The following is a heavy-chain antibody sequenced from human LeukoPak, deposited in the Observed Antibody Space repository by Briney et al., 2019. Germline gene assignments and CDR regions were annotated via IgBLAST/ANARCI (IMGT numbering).Heavy chain of an antibody. CDR3: ARGGQRYYYGSGTYYAIDY. D-gene: IGHD3-10*01. V-gene: IGHV1-18*01. CDR1: GYTFTSYG. J-gene: IGHJ4*02. CDR2: ISGYNGDT. Sequence: GESLKISCKASGYTFTSYGISWVRQAPGQGLEWMGWISGYNGDTNYAEKLQGKVTMTTDTSTSTAYMELKSLRSDDTAVYYCARGGQRYYYGSGTYYAIDYWGQGTLVTVSS.